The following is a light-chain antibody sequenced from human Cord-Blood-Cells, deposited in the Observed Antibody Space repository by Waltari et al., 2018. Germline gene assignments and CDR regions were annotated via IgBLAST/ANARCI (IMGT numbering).Light chain of an antibody. J-gene: IGLJ3*02. CDR3: SSYAGSNNLV. CDR1: SSAVGGYNY. Sequence: QSALTQPPSASGSPGQPVTISCTGTSSAVGGYNYVSWYQQHPGNAPKLMIPEVSKRPSGVPDRFSGSKSGNTASLTVSGLQAEDEADYYCSSYAGSNNLVFGGGTKLTVL. V-gene: IGLV2-8*01. CDR2: EVS.